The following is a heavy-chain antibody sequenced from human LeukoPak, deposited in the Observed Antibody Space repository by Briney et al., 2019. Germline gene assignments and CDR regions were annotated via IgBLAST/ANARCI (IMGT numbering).Heavy chain of an antibody. D-gene: IGHD2/OR15-2a*01. CDR2: INHSGST. Sequence: PSETLSLTCAVYGGSFRADYWSWIRQPPGKGLEWIGEINHSGSTNYNPSLKSRVIISVDTSKNQLSLKLSSVTAADTAVYYCARVDKNGGTTFDYWGQGTLVTVSS. J-gene: IGHJ4*02. V-gene: IGHV4-34*01. CDR3: ARVDKNGGTTFDY. CDR1: GGSFRADY.